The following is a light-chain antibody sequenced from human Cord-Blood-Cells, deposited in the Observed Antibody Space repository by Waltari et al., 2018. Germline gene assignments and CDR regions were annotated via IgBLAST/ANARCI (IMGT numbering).Light chain of an antibody. CDR3: QQYDNLPIT. V-gene: IGKV1-33*01. CDR1: QDISNY. CDR2: DAS. J-gene: IGKJ5*01. Sequence: DFQMTQSPSSLSASVGDRVTITCQASQDISNYLNWYQQKTGKAPKLLIYDASNLETGVPSRFSGSGSGTDFTFTISSLQPEDIATYYCQQYDNLPITFGQGTRLEIK.